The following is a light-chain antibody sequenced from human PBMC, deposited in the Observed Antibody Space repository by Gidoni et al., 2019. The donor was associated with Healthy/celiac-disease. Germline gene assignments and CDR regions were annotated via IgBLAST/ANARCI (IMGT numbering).Light chain of an antibody. Sequence: DIVMTQSPDSLAVSLGGRATINCKSSQNVLYNSNSKNYLAWYQQKAGQPPKLLIYWASTRKAGVPDRFSGSGSGTDFTLTISSLQAEDVAVYYCHQFYSTPWTFGQGTKVEIK. CDR2: WAS. CDR1: QNVLYNSNSKNY. J-gene: IGKJ1*01. CDR3: HQFYSTPWT. V-gene: IGKV4-1*01.